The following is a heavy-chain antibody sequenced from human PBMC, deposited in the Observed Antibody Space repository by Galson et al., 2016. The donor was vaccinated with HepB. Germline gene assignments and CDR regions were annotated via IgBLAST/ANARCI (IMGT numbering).Heavy chain of an antibody. CDR2: ISSSSSTI. Sequence: SLRLSCAASGFTFSSYSMNWVRQAPGKGLEWVSYISSSSSTIYYADSVKGRFTISRDNAKNSLYLQMNRLRDEDTAVYYCARDRWQEGSSWQFDYWGQGTLVTVSS. D-gene: IGHD6-13*01. V-gene: IGHV3-48*02. J-gene: IGHJ4*02. CDR1: GFTFSSYS. CDR3: ARDRWQEGSSWQFDY.